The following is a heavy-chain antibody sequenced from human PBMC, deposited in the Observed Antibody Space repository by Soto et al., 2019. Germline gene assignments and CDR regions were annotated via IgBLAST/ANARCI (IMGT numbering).Heavy chain of an antibody. CDR2: IFSGATA. CDR3: ARLGTYYDSWSGLYGLDV. D-gene: IGHD3-3*01. V-gene: IGHV3-53*01. CDR1: GFTVSSSY. J-gene: IGHJ6*02. Sequence: GGSLRLSCAASGFTVSSSYMTWVRQAPGKGLEWVSGIFSGATASYTESVKGRFTISRDNSENTVSLQMNSLRGEDTAVYYCARLGTYYDSWSGLYGLDVWGQGTTVTVSS.